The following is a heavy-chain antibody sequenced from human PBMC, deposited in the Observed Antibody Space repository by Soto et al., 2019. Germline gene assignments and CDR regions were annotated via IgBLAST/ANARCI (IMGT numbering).Heavy chain of an antibody. CDR3: ARVPNWRYRCDS. D-gene: IGHD3-9*01. CDR2: LIPLFGTT. Sequence: QVQLVQSGAEVKKPGSSVKVSCEASGGTFSGHAISWVRQAPGQGPEWMGGLIPLFGTTQHAQNFQDRLTISAEKSTSTAYMELTSLQFEDTAIYYCARVPNWRYRCDSCGQGTLVTVSS. V-gene: IGHV1-69*06. CDR1: GGTFSGHA. J-gene: IGHJ4*02.